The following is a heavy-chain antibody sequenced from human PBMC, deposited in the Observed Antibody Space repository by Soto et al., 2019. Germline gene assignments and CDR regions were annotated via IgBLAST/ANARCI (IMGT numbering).Heavy chain of an antibody. CDR2: INAGKGDT. V-gene: IGHV1-3*01. CDR1: GYTFTNHA. Sequence: ASVKVSCKASGYTFTNHAIHWVRQAPGQGLAWMGWINAGKGDTKYPQRFQGRVTMTTDTSTSTAYMELRSLRSDDTAVYYCATRSPAFDYWGQGTLVTVSS. CDR3: ATRSPAFDY. J-gene: IGHJ4*02.